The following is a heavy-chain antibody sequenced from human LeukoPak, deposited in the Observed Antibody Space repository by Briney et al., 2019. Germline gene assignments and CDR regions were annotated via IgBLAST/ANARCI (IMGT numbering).Heavy chain of an antibody. V-gene: IGHV1-69*13. CDR2: IIPIFGTA. D-gene: IGHD3-22*01. J-gene: IGHJ3*02. CDR1: GGTFSSYA. CDR3: ARDRSDHYYDSSGYYKVHAFDI. Sequence: SVKVSCKASGGTFSSYAISWVRQAPGQGLEWMGGIIPIFGTADYAQKFQGRVTITADESTSTAYMELSSLRSEDTAVYYCARDRSDHYYDSSGYYKVHAFDIWGQGTMVTVSS.